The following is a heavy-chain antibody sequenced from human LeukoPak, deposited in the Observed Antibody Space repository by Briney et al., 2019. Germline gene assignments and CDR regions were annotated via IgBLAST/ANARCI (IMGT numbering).Heavy chain of an antibody. D-gene: IGHD3-10*01. CDR1: GFTFSSYA. J-gene: IGHJ3*02. CDR2: ISSNGGST. V-gene: IGHV3-64*01. Sequence: GGSLRLSCAASGFTFSSYAMHWVRQAPGKGLEYVSAISSNGGSTYYANSVKGRFTITRDNSKNTLYLQMGSLRAEDMAVYYCARGETGPHAFDIWGQGTMVTVSS. CDR3: ARGETGPHAFDI.